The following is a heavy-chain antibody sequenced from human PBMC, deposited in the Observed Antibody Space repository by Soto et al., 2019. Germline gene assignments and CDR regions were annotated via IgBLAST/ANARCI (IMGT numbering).Heavy chain of an antibody. CDR1: GYTFTSYA. V-gene: IGHV1-3*01. CDR3: AGPIRAIGAFDI. Sequence: QVQLVQSGAEVKKPGASVKVSCKASGYTFTSYAMHWVRQAPGQRLEWMGWINAGNGNTKYSQKFQGRVTITRDTSASTAYMELSSLRSEDTAVYYGAGPIRAIGAFDIWGQGTMVTVSS. CDR2: INAGNGNT. D-gene: IGHD4-17*01. J-gene: IGHJ3*02.